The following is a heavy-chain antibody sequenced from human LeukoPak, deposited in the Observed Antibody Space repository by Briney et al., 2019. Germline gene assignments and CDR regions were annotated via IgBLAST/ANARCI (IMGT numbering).Heavy chain of an antibody. CDR2: IGSTSSSI. CDR3: ARESPWGFHAFDV. D-gene: IGHD7-27*01. J-gene: IGHJ3*01. CDR1: GFGFINYN. Sequence: LPGGSLTLFCALSGFGFINYNMNWVRQAPGKGVEWVSYIGSTSSSIRYADSVKGRFTISRDNAKSSLYLQMNSLRAEDTALYYCARESPWGFHAFDVWGQGTVVTVSS. V-gene: IGHV3-48*01.